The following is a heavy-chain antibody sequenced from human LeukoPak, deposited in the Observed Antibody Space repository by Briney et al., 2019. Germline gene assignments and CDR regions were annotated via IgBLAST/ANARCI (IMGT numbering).Heavy chain of an antibody. D-gene: IGHD3-22*01. J-gene: IGHJ4*02. Sequence: PGGSLRLSCVVSGFTFSSYSFHWVRQAPGKGLEWVSAISGRSLYIYYADSVKGRFTISRDNAKNSLYLQMNSLRAEDTAVYYCARESQNYYESSGYYSFDYWGQGTLVTVSS. CDR3: ARESQNYYESSGYYSFDY. CDR2: ISGRSLYI. CDR1: GFTFSSYS. V-gene: IGHV3-21*01.